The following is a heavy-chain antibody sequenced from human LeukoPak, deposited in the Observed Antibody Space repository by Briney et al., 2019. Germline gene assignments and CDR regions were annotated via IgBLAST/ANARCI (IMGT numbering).Heavy chain of an antibody. D-gene: IGHD5-18*01. V-gene: IGHV4-31*03. CDR3: ARGVTTDIYYFDY. CDR1: GGSISSGGYY. CDR2: IYYSGST. Sequence: PSETLSLTCTVSGGSISSGGYYWSWIRQHPGKGLEWIGYIYYSGSTYYNPSLKSRVTISVDTSMNQFSLKLSSVTAADTAVYYCARGVTTDIYYFDYWGQGTLVTVSS. J-gene: IGHJ4*02.